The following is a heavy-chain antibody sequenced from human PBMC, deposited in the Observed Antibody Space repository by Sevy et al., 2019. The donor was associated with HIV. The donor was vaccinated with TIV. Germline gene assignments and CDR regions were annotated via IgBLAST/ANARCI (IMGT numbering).Heavy chain of an antibody. Sequence: GGSLRPSCAASGFTFSSYDMHWVRQATGKGLEWVSAIGTAGDTYYPGSVKGRFTISRENAKNSLYLQMNSLRAGDTAVYYCARACYSISTRWVFCGMDVWGQRTTVTVSS. CDR3: ARACYSISTRWVFCGMDV. V-gene: IGHV3-13*01. D-gene: IGHD4-4*01. CDR1: GFTFSSYD. J-gene: IGHJ6*02. CDR2: IGTAGDT.